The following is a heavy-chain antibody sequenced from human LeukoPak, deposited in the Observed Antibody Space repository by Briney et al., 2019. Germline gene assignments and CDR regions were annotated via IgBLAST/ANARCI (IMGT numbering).Heavy chain of an antibody. CDR2: ITDNGWTS. CDR3: AKGLGLGTNCFPRFGLGSD. Sequence: GGSLRLSCAASEFIFNNYAMNWVRQAPGRALEWVSGITDNGWTSYYTASVRGRFSISRDDSKNTLYLQMDSLRAEDTAVYYCAKGLGLGTNCFPRFGLGSDWGQGTLVTVSS. CDR1: EFIFNNYA. D-gene: IGHD2-2*01. V-gene: IGHV3-23*01. J-gene: IGHJ4*02.